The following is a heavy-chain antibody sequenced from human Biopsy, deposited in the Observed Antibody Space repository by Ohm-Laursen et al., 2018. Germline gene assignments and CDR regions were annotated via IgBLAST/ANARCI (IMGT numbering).Heavy chain of an antibody. J-gene: IGHJ4*02. CDR2: IYYSVMT. D-gene: IGHD6-19*01. CDR3: ARESALAGDFDS. Sequence: SQTLSLTCPVSGDSVTKYYWSWIRQPPGKGLEWIGHIYYSVMTNYNPSLQSRVTISVDTSKNHFSLKLTSVTAADTAVYYCARESALAGDFDSWGQGTLVTVSS. V-gene: IGHV4-59*02. CDR1: GDSVTKYY.